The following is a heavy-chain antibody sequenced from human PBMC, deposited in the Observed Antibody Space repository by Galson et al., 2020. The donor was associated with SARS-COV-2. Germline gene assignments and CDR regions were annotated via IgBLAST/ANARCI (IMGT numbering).Heavy chain of an antibody. Sequence: GGSLRLSCAASGFIFNSDSMNWVRQAPGKGLEWVSYISDSSSTKYYADSVKGRFIISRDNAENSLYLQMNSLRAEDTAVYYCARDQEVEGGMDVWGQGTTVTVSS. J-gene: IGHJ6*02. V-gene: IGHV3-48*04. CDR3: ARDQEVEGGMDV. CDR1: GFIFNSDS. CDR2: ISDSSSTK. D-gene: IGHD2-2*01.